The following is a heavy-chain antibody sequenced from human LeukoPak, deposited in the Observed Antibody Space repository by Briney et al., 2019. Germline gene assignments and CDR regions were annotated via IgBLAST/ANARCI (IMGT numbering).Heavy chain of an antibody. CDR1: GYSFITHW. J-gene: IGHJ4*02. D-gene: IGHD3-10*01. CDR2: IYPGDSDT. CDR3: AKGAGGSGSYYPYF. V-gene: IGHV5-51*01. Sequence: GESLRISCKASGYSFITHWIAWVRQTPGKGLEWMWIIYPGDSDTKYSPSFQGQVTISADKSISTAYLQWSSLKASDTAMYYCAKGAGGSGSYYPYFWGQGTLVTVSS.